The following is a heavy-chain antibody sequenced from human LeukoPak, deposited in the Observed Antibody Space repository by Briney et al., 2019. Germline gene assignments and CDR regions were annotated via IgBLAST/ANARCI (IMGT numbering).Heavy chain of an antibody. V-gene: IGHV4-59*08. CDR3: ARHASSVVPSSFDY. CDR2: VYYSGST. D-gene: IGHD2-2*01. Sequence: SQTLSLTCTVSGGSISRYCCIWVRQPPAKGLELIGYVYYSGSTKHNPPPKSRATISVDKSTTQCSLNLSSVTAADPAVYYCARHASSVVPSSFDYWGQGTLVTVSS. CDR1: GGSISRYC. J-gene: IGHJ4*02.